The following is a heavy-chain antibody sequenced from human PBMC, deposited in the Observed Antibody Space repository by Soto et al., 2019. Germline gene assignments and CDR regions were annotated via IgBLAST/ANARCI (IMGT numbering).Heavy chain of an antibody. Sequence: GSLRLSCAASGFTFSSYSMNWVRQAPGKGLEWVSYISSSSSTIYYADSVKGRFTISRDNAKNSLYLQMNSLRAEDTAVYYCAKAYFVWSSEQPYYFDYWGQGTLVTVSS. CDR2: ISSSSSTI. V-gene: IGHV3-48*01. CDR3: AKAYFVWSSEQPYYFDY. D-gene: IGHD3-16*01. J-gene: IGHJ4*02. CDR1: GFTFSSYS.